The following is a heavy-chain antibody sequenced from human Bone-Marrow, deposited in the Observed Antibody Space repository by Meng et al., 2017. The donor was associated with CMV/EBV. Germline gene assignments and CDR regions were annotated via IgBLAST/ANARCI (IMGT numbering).Heavy chain of an antibody. D-gene: IGHD3-22*01. CDR2: INHSGST. V-gene: IGHV4-34*01. J-gene: IGHJ5*02. CDR1: GGSFSGYY. CDR3: ARGVSGYYYNWFDP. Sequence: GSLRLSCVVYGGSFSGYYWSWIRQPPGKGLEWIGEINHSGSTNYNPSLKSRVTISVDTSKNQFSLKLSSVTAADTAVYYCARGVSGYYYNWFDPWGQGTLVTVSS.